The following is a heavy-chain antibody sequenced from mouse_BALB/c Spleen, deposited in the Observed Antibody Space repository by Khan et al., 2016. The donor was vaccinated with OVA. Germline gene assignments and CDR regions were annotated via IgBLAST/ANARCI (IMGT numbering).Heavy chain of an antibody. CDR1: GYSFNSYS. V-gene: IGHV1-5*01. D-gene: IGHD1-3*01. J-gene: IGHJ3*01. Sequence: VQLQQSGTVLARPGASVKMSCKASGYSFNSYSIHWVKQRPGQGLEWIGDIYPGNSDTSYNQKFKDKATLTAGTSASTAYMELSSLTNEDSAVYYCTRGGYSSFAYWGQGTLVTVSA. CDR3: TRGGYSSFAY. CDR2: IYPGNSDT.